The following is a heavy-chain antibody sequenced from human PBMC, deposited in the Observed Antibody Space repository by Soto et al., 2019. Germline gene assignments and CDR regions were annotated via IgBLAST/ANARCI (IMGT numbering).Heavy chain of an antibody. CDR2: IYYSGST. D-gene: IGHD1-26*01. CDR1: GGSISSGGYY. CDR3: ARGGVGWTIDY. J-gene: IGHJ4*02. Sequence: SETLSLTCTVSGGSISSGGYYWSWIRQHPGKGLEWIGYIYYSGSTYYNPSLKSRVTISVDTSKNQFSLKLSSVTAADTAVYYCARGGVGWTIDYWGQGTLVTVS. V-gene: IGHV4-31*03.